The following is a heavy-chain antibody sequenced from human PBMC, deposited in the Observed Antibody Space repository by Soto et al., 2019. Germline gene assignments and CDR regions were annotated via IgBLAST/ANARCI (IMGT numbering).Heavy chain of an antibody. Sequence: LRLSCAASGFIFRSYGVHWVRQAPGKGLEWVAVISHDGSKAYYADAVNGRFTISRDNAKNTVYLQMNSLRPEDTAVYYCAKQGIEVAGTDYFDYWGQGAQVTVS. CDR1: GFIFRSYG. V-gene: IGHV3-30*18. CDR3: AKQGIEVAGTDYFDY. J-gene: IGHJ4*02. CDR2: ISHDGSKA. D-gene: IGHD6-19*01.